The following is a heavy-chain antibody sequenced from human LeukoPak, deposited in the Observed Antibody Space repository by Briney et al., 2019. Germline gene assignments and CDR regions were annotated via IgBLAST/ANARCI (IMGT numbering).Heavy chain of an antibody. D-gene: IGHD1-26*01. CDR2: IYNTGAT. CDR3: ARIEWERLGRAFDI. J-gene: IGHJ3*02. CDR1: GFTVSDNY. V-gene: IGHV3-53*01. Sequence: GGSLRLSCAASGFTVSDNYMTWVRQAPGKGLEWVSSIYNTGATHYAESVKGRFTISRDNSRNTLFLQMNSLRAEDMAVYYCARIEWERLGRAFDIWGQGTMVTVSS.